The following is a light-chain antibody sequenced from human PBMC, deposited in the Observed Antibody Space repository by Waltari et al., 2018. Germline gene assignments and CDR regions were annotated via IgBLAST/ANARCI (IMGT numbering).Light chain of an antibody. CDR3: QQRSNWTRSIT. J-gene: IGKJ5*01. Sequence: EIVLTQSPAILSLSPGERATLSCRASQSVNSYLVWYQQKPGQAPRLLIYDGSNSATGIPARFSGSGSGTDFTLTISSLEPEDFAVYYCQQRSNWTRSITFGQGTRLEIK. CDR2: DGS. CDR1: QSVNSY. V-gene: IGKV3-11*01.